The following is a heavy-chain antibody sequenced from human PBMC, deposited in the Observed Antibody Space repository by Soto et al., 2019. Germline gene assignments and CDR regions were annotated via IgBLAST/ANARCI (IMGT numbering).Heavy chain of an antibody. V-gene: IGHV3-23*01. CDR2: ISGSGGST. J-gene: IGHJ4*02. CDR1: GFTFSSYA. Sequence: GGSLRLSCAASGFTFSSYAMSWVRQAPGKGLEWVSAISGSGGSTYYADSVKGRFTISRDNSKNTLYLQMNSLRAEDTAVYYCAKDVRVTMVRGVIIAPFDYWGQGTLVTVSS. D-gene: IGHD3-10*01. CDR3: AKDVRVTMVRGVIIAPFDY.